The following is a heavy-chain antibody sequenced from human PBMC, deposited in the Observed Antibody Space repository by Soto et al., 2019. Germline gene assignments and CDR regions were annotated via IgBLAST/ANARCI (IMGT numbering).Heavy chain of an antibody. J-gene: IGHJ4*02. V-gene: IGHV3-23*01. D-gene: IGHD6-6*01. CDR2: ISGSDGKT. CDR3: ARDADSSSSGGFFDY. Sequence: GGSLRLSCAASGFSFGSYALSWVRQAPGKGLEWVSTISGSDGKTFYADSVKGRFSISRDTSQSTLYLQMNSLRADDTAMYYCARDADSSSSGGFFDYWGQGTLVTVSS. CDR1: GFSFGSYA.